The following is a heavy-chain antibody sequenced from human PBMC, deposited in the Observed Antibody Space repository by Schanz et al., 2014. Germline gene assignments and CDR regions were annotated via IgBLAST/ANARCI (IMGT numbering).Heavy chain of an antibody. CDR3: AKHVRSLTGNDY. Sequence: EVQLVESGGGLVQPGGSLRLSCAASGFSFSSYTMSWVRQAPGKGLQWVSSLSGDGGTTHYADSVRGRFAISRDNSKNTLYLQVNSLRAEDTAVYYCAKHVRSLTGNDYWGQGTLVTVSS. J-gene: IGHJ4*02. D-gene: IGHD3-9*01. CDR1: GFSFSSYT. CDR2: LSGDGGTT. V-gene: IGHV3-23*04.